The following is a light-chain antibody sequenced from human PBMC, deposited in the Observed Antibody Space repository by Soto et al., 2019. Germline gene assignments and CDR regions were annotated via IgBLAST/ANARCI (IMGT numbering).Light chain of an antibody. CDR1: SNEVGAYNY. J-gene: IGLJ2*01. CDR2: DVS. CDR3: SSYTNTNGLI. V-gene: IGLV2-14*01. Sequence: QSALTQPASVSGSRGLSITVSCTGTSNEVGAYNYVTWYQQYLGKAPKLIIYDVSNRPSGVSSRFSGSKSGNTASLTISGLQAEDEADYYCSSYTNTNGLIFGGGTKLTVL.